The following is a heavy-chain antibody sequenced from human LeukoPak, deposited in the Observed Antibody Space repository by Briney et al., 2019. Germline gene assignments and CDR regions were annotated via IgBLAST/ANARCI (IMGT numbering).Heavy chain of an antibody. CDR3: ARADYVWGSYRANDY. Sequence: SETLSLTCTVSDTSFSTYFWSWIRQPPGKGLEWVGYIYDSGNTKYNPSLESRVTRSVDTSKNQFSLKLSSVTAADTAVYYCARADYVWGSYRANDYWGQGTLVTVSS. CDR1: DTSFSTYF. V-gene: IGHV4-59*08. CDR2: IYDSGNT. D-gene: IGHD3-16*02. J-gene: IGHJ4*02.